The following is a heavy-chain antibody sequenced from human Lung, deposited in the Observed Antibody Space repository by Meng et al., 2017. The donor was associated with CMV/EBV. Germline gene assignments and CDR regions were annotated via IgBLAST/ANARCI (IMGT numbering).Heavy chain of an antibody. Sequence: SVKVSXKASGYTFTSYYMHWVRQAPGQGLEWMGIINPSGGSTSYAQKFQGRVTMTRDTSTSTVYMELSSLRSEDTAVYYCARGGDIVVVPAAIPWHYWGQGTLVTVSS. CDR1: GYTFTSYY. CDR2: INPSGGST. V-gene: IGHV1-46*01. J-gene: IGHJ4*02. CDR3: ARGGDIVVVPAAIPWHY. D-gene: IGHD2-2*02.